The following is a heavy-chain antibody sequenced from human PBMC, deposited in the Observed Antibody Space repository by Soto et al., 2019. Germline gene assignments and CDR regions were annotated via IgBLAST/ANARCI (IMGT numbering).Heavy chain of an antibody. V-gene: IGHV4-34*01. Sequence: PSETLSLTCAVYGGSFSGYYWSWIRQPPGKGLEWIGEINHSGSTNYNPSLKSRVTISVDTSKNQFSLKLSSVTAADTAVYYCARGGRGYFNGYYYYYMDVWGKGTTVTVSS. CDR2: INHSGST. CDR3: ARGGRGYFNGYYYYYMDV. CDR1: GGSFSGYY. D-gene: IGHD1-26*01. J-gene: IGHJ6*03.